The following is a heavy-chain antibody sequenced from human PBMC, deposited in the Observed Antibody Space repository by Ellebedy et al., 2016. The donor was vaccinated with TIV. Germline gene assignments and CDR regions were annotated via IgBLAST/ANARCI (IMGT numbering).Heavy chain of an antibody. CDR2: INPDSGGT. J-gene: IGHJ6*02. D-gene: IGHD1-1*01. V-gene: IGHV1-2*02. CDR3: ARVRRGISGMED. CDR1: GYTFTANY. Sequence: ASVQVSCKASGYTFTANYIHWVRQAPGQGLEGMGWINPDSGGTNFAQQLQARVTMTRDTSGNTADLELSRLESDDTAVYYCARVRRGISGMEDWGQGTTVTVS.